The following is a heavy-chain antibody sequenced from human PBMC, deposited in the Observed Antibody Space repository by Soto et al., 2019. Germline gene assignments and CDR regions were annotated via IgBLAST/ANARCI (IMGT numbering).Heavy chain of an antibody. V-gene: IGHV4-34*01. J-gene: IGHJ4*02. CDR3: ARGPQYYYGSGSYYMRPFDY. CDR1: GGSFSGYY. CDR2: INHRGST. Sequence: PSETLSLTCAVYGGSFSGYYWSWIRQPPGKGLEWIGEINHRGSTNYNPSLKSRVTISVDTSKNQFSLKLSSVTAADTAVYYCARGPQYYYGSGSYYMRPFDYWGQGTLVTVSS. D-gene: IGHD3-10*01.